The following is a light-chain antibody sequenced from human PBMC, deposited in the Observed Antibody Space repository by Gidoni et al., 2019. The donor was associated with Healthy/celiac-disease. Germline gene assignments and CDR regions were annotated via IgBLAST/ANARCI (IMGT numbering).Light chain of an antibody. Sequence: QSALTQPASVSGSPGQSITIYCTGTSSDVGGYNYVSWYQQTPGKATKLIIYEFSNRPSGVSNRFSGSKSGNTASLTISGLQAEDESDYYCSSYTSSSTPNYFFGTGTKVTVL. CDR3: SSYTSSSTPNYF. CDR2: EFS. CDR1: SSDVGGYNY. V-gene: IGLV2-14*01. J-gene: IGLJ1*01.